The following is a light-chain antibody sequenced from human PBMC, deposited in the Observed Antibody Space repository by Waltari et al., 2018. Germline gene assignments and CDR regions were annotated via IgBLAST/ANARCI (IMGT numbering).Light chain of an antibody. V-gene: IGLV2-11*01. CDR2: DVD. CDR1: SGDVGGYNY. Sequence: QSALTQPRPVSGSPGQSVTISCTGNSGDVGGYNYVSWYQHHPGKAPNLIIYDVDKRPSGVPDRFSGSKSGNTASLTISGLQSDDEADFYCCSYAGDYSLVFGTGTKVTVL. CDR3: CSYAGDYSLV. J-gene: IGLJ1*01.